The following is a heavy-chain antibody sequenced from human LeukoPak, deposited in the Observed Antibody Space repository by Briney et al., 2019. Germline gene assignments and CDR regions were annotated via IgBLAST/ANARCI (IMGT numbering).Heavy chain of an antibody. V-gene: IGHV3-53*01. CDR2: IYANDNT. CDR1: GFTFSSYS. Sequence: RGSLRLSCAASGFTFSSYSMNWVRQAPGKGLEWVSVIYANDNTYYADSVKGRFTISRDKSKSTLYLQMNSLRAEDTAVYYCAKEDLGVEYWGQGTLVTVSS. J-gene: IGHJ4*02. CDR3: AKEDLGVEY. D-gene: IGHD3-16*01.